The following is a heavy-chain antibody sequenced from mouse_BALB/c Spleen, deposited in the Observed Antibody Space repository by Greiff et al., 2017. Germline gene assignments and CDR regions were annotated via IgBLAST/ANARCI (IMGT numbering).Heavy chain of an antibody. CDR2: ISSGGSTI. V-gene: IGHV5-17*02. D-gene: IGHD3-1*01. Sequence: EVMLVESGGGLVQPGGSLKLSCAASGFTFSSFEMHWVRQAPEKGLEWIAYISSGGSTIYYVDKVKGRFTLTRDNPKNTLFLQMTSLRSEDTARYCCESSAGAWFAYWGQGTLVTVSA. CDR1: GFTFSSFE. J-gene: IGHJ3*01. CDR3: ESSAGAWFAY.